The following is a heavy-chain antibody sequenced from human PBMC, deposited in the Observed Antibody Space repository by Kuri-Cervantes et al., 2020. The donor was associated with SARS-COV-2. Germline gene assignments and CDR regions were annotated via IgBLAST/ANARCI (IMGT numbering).Heavy chain of an antibody. Sequence: VKVSCKASGYTFTSYGISWVRQAPGQGLEWMGWISAYNGNTNYAQKLQGRVTMTTDTSTSTAYMELRSLRSDDTAVYYCARDQNYYDSSGYTNWGQGTLVTVSS. CDR3: ARDQNYYDSSGYTN. V-gene: IGHV1-18*01. CDR1: GYTFTSYG. J-gene: IGHJ4*02. CDR2: ISAYNGNT. D-gene: IGHD3-22*01.